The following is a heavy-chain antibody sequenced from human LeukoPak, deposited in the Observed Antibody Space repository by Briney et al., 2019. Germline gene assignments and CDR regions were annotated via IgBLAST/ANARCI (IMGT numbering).Heavy chain of an antibody. D-gene: IGHD5-12*01. CDR3: VRGGLRQRTTYFDY. V-gene: IGHV4-30-4*01. Sequence: SETLSLTCTVSGGSISSGDYYWSWIRQPPGKGLEWIGYIHYSGSTYYNPSLKSRVTISVDTSKNQFSLKLSSVTAADTAVYYCVRGGLRQRTTYFDYWGQGTLVTVSS. CDR2: IHYSGST. J-gene: IGHJ4*02. CDR1: GGSISSGDYY.